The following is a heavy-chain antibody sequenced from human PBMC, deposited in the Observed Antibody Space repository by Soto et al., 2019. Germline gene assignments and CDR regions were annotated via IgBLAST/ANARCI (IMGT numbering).Heavy chain of an antibody. Sequence: GALRLSCATSDFTFRNSWINWVRQAPGKGLEWVANIKPDGGATNYVDSVKGRFTISRDNVRNSASLQMNSLRVEDTAVYFCFGGNGGPQWGQGTLVTVSS. V-gene: IGHV3-7*03. CDR3: FGGNGGPQ. CDR2: IKPDGGAT. CDR1: DFTFRNSW. J-gene: IGHJ4*02. D-gene: IGHD3-16*01.